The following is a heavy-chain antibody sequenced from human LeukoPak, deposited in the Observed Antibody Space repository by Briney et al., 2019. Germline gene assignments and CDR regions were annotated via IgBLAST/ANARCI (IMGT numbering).Heavy chain of an antibody. J-gene: IGHJ5*02. D-gene: IGHD6-6*01. V-gene: IGHV1-18*01. CDR1: GYTFTSYG. CDR3: ARDLGYSSSAWFDP. CDR2: ISAYNGNT. Sequence: ASVKVSCKASGYTFTSYGISWVRQAPGQELEWMGWISAYNGNTNYAQKLQGRVTMTTDTSTSTAYMELRSLRSDDTAVYYCARDLGYSSSAWFDPWGQGTLVTVSS.